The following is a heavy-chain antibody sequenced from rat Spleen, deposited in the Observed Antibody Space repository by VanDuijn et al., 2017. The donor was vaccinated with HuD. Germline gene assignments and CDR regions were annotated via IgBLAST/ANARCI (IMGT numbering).Heavy chain of an antibody. CDR3: ATRDYELLPRGYFDY. V-gene: IGHV5-19*01. Sequence: EVQLVESGGGLVQPGRSMKVSCAASGFTFSNYGMHWIRQAPTKGLEWVASISPSGSITNYRDSVKGRFTLSRDNAKSTLFLQMGSLRSEDTSTYYCATRDYELLPRGYFDYWGQGVMVTVSS. CDR1: GFTFSNYG. D-gene: IGHD1-6*01. CDR2: ISPSGSIT. J-gene: IGHJ2*01.